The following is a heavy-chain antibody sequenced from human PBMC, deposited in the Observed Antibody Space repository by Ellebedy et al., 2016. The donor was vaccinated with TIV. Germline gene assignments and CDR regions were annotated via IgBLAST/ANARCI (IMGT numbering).Heavy chain of an antibody. CDR2: IYYSGST. D-gene: IGHD6-19*01. Sequence: MPGGSLRLSCTVSGGSISSYYWCWIRQPPGKGLEWIGYIYYSGSTNYNPSLKSRVTISVDTSKNQSSLKLSYVTAADTAVYYCARAVEGTLLAFDIWGQGTMVTVSS. CDR3: ARAVEGTLLAFDI. J-gene: IGHJ3*02. V-gene: IGHV4-59*01. CDR1: GGSISSYY.